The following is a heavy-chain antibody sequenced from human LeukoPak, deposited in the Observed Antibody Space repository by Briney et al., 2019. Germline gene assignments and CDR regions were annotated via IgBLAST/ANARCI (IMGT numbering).Heavy chain of an antibody. CDR1: GYTFTGYY. J-gene: IGHJ6*03. Sequence: ASVKVSCKASGYTFTGYYMHWVRQAPGQGLEWMGRINPNSGGTNYAQKFQGRVTMTRDTSISTAYMELSRLRSDDTAAYYCAREGGFLITMIPRSDYYYMDVWDKGTTVTVSS. CDR3: AREGGFLITMIPRSDYYYMDV. V-gene: IGHV1-2*06. D-gene: IGHD3-22*01. CDR2: INPNSGGT.